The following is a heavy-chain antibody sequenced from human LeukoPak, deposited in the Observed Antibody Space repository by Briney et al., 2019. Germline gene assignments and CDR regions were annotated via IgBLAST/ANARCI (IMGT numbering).Heavy chain of an antibody. CDR1: GFTFSSYG. CDR2: IRYDGSNK. Sequence: PGGTLRLSCAASGFTFSSYGMHWVRQAPGKGLEWVAFIRYDGSNKYYADSVKGRFTISRDNSKNTLYLQMNSLKTEDTAVYYCARGWGTRVWELLGAFDIWGQGTMVTVSS. D-gene: IGHD1-26*01. V-gene: IGHV3-30*02. J-gene: IGHJ3*02. CDR3: ARGWGTRVWELLGAFDI.